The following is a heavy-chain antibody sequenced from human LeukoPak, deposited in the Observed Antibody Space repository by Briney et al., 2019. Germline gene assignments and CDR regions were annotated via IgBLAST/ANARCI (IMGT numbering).Heavy chain of an antibody. V-gene: IGHV4-61*02. CDR2: IYTNGGA. J-gene: IGHJ4*02. CDR1: GGSISSGSYY. CDR3: AREPPGY. Sequence: SETLSLTCTVSGGSISSGSYYWSWIRQPAGKGLEWIGRIYTNGGASYNPSLKSRVTISIDASKNQLSLKLSSVTAADTAVYYCAREPPGYWGQGILVTVSS.